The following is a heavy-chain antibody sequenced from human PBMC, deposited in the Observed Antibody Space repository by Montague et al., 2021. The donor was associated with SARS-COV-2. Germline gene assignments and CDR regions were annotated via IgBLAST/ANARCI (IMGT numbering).Heavy chain of an antibody. CDR2: IYYSGST. Sequence: TLSLTCTISGDFVSSDGYYWSWIGQHPGKGLEWLGDIYYSGSTHYNPSLKGRVTISVDTSKNQFSLKLSSVTAADTAVYYCAREVMGSVNYYQAIKYGLDSWGQGTTVTVSS. J-gene: IGHJ6*02. CDR1: GDFVSSDGYY. V-gene: IGHV4-31*03. CDR3: AREVMGSVNYYQAIKYGLDS. D-gene: IGHD3-10*01.